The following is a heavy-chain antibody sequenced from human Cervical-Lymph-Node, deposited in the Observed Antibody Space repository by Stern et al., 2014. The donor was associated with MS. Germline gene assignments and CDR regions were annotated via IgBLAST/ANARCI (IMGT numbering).Heavy chain of an antibody. J-gene: IGHJ4*02. D-gene: IGHD4-17*01. CDR2: IYYSGST. CDR1: GGSISNYY. CDR3: ARRGTTGIDY. V-gene: IGHV4-59*08. Sequence: VQLVESGPGLAKPSETLSLTCTVSGGSISNYYWSWIRQPPGKGLEWIGYIYYSGSTNYNPSLKSRVAMSVEPSKDQFSLNLTSVTAADTGVYYCARRGTTGIDYWGQGTLVTVSS.